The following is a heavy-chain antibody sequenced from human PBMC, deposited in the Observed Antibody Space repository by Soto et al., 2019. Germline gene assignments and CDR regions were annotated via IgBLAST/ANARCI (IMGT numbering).Heavy chain of an antibody. V-gene: IGHV4-39*01. J-gene: IGHJ6*02. CDR2: IYYSGST. D-gene: IGHD3-10*01. Sequence: SETLSLTCTVSGGSISSSSYYWGWIRQPPGKGLEWIGSIYYSGSTYYNPSLKSRVTISVDTSKNQFSLKLSSVTAADTAVYYCARSSPEFYGMDVWGQGTTVTVSS. CDR3: ARSSPEFYGMDV. CDR1: GGSISSSSYY.